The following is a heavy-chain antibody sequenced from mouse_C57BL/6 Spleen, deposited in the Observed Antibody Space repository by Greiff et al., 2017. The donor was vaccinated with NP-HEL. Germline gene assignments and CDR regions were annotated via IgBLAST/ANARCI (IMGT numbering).Heavy chain of an antibody. D-gene: IGHD1-1*01. V-gene: IGHV1-72*01. J-gene: IGHJ4*01. CDR1: GYTFTSYW. CDR2: IDPNRGGT. Sequence: QVQLQQPGAELVKPGASVKLSCKASGYTFTSYWMPWVKQRPGRGLEWIGRIDPNRGGTKYNEKFKSKATLTVDKPSSTAYMQLSSLTSEDSAVYYCARGYGSSYDYYAMDYWGQGTSVTVSS. CDR3: ARGYGSSYDYYAMDY.